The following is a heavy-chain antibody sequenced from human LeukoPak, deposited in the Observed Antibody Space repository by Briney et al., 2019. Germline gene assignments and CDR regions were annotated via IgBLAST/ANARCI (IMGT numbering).Heavy chain of an antibody. CDR2: IWYVGSNK. J-gene: IGHJ3*02. CDR1: GFTFSSYG. CDR3: AKEGSSSGRAFDI. D-gene: IGHD3-22*01. V-gene: IGHV3-33*06. Sequence: GGSLRLSCAASGFTFSSYGMHWVRQAPGKGLEWVTVIWYVGSNKYYADSVKGRFTISRDNSKNTLYLQMNSLRAEDTAVYYCAKEGSSSGRAFDIWGQGTMVTVSS.